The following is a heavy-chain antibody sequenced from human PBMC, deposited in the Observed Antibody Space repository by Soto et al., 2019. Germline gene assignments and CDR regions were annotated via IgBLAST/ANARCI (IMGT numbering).Heavy chain of an antibody. CDR2: IVVGSGNT. J-gene: IGHJ6*02. D-gene: IGHD3-9*01. Sequence: SVTVSCKASGFTFTSSAMQWVRQARGQRLEWIGWIVVGSGNTNYAQKFQERVTITRDMSTSTAYMELSSLRSEDTAVYYCAAESKYYDILTGPKSHYYYYGMDVWGQGTTVTVSS. CDR1: GFTFTSSA. CDR3: AAESKYYDILTGPKSHYYYYGMDV. V-gene: IGHV1-58*02.